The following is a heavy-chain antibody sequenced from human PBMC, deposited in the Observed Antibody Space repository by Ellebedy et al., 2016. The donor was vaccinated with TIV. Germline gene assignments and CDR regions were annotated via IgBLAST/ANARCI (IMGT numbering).Heavy chain of an antibody. CDR1: GYIFNKLS. CDR3: VTEPLSLADN. CDR2: FDPEAGEQ. V-gene: IGHV1-24*01. J-gene: IGHJ4*02. D-gene: IGHD3-10*01. Sequence: AASVKVSCKVSGYIFNKLSMHWVRQAPGKGLEWLGSFDPEAGEQFYAQKFQGRVTLTEDTSTDTAYLELSSLRPEDTAVYYCVTEPLSLADNWGQGTLIAVSS.